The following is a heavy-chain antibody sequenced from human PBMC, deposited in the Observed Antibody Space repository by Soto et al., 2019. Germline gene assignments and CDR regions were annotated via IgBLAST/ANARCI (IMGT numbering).Heavy chain of an antibody. CDR3: ARGDNSAALSFSDAFDI. CDR1: GGSISSGGYY. CDR2: IYYSGST. Sequence: QVQLQESGPGLVKPSQTLSLTCTVSGGSISSGGYYWSWIRQHPGKGLEWIGYIYYSGSTYYNPSLLSRVTISVDTSNNQFSLKLSSVTAADTAVYYCARGDNSAALSFSDAFDIWGQGTMVTVSS. D-gene: IGHD6-25*01. J-gene: IGHJ3*02. V-gene: IGHV4-31*03.